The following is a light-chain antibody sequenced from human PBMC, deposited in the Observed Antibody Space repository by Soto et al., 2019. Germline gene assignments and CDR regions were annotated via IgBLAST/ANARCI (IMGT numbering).Light chain of an antibody. V-gene: IGLV2-14*03. Sequence: QPASVSGSPGQSITISCTGTSSDVGGYNYVSWYQQHPGKAPKLMIYDVSNRPSGVSNRFSGSKSGNTASLTISGLQAEDEADYYCSSYTSSTTLKVFGGGTKLTVL. CDR2: DVS. CDR1: SSDVGGYNY. CDR3: SSYTSSTTLKV. J-gene: IGLJ2*01.